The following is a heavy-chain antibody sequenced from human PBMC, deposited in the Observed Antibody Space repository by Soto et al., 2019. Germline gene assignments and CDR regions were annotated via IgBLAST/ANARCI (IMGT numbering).Heavy chain of an antibody. Sequence: GGSLRLSCAASGFTFSSYAMSWVRQAPGKGLEWVSAISGSGGSTYYADSVKGRFTISRDNSKNTLYLQMNSLRAEDTAVYYCAKDPLGLYDSSGYVYPTLDYWGQGTLVTVSS. D-gene: IGHD3-22*01. CDR1: GFTFSSYA. CDR3: AKDPLGLYDSSGYVYPTLDY. J-gene: IGHJ4*02. CDR2: ISGSGGST. V-gene: IGHV3-23*01.